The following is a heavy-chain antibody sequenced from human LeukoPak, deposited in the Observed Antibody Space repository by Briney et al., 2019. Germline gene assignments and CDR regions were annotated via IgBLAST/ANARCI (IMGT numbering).Heavy chain of an antibody. CDR2: IRSKANSYAT. CDR3: TRPTFCGGDCYGIFDY. CDR1: GFTFSGSA. D-gene: IGHD2-21*02. V-gene: IGHV3-73*01. J-gene: IGHJ4*02. Sequence: PGGSLRLSCAASGFTFSGSAMQWVRQASGKGLEWVGRIRSKANSYATAYAASVKGRFTISRDDSKNTAYLQMNSLKTEDTDVYYCTRPTFCGGDCYGIFDYWGQGTLVTVSS.